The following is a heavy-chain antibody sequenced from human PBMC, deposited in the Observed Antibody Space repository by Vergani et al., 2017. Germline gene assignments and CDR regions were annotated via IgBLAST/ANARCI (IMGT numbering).Heavy chain of an antibody. CDR2: ISPGASTV. CDR1: GFKFSDHY. CDR3: AKNPGISTTLHYYAMDV. V-gene: IGHV3-11*04. D-gene: IGHD1-1*01. Sequence: LEESGRGSVKPGGSLRLSCAASGFKFSDHYMSWIRQAPGKGLEWVSHISPGASTVSYTDSVTGRFTVSRDNDNNSLTLDMKTLRVEDTAVYYCAKNPGISTTLHYYAMDVWGQGTTFTVSS. J-gene: IGHJ6*02.